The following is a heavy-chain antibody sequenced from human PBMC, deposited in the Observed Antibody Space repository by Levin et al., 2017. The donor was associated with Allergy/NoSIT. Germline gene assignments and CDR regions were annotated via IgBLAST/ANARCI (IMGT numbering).Heavy chain of an antibody. CDR3: ARDRIVVVPAAMTRYYYGMDV. CDR1: GGSVSSGSYY. CDR2: IYYSGST. Sequence: PSETLSLTCTVSGGSVSSGSYYWSWIRQPPGKGLEWIGYIYYSGSTNYNPSLKSRVTISVDTSKNQFSLKLSSVTAADTAVYYCARDRIVVVPAAMTRYYYGMDVWGQGTTVTVSS. V-gene: IGHV4-61*01. J-gene: IGHJ6*02. D-gene: IGHD2-2*01.